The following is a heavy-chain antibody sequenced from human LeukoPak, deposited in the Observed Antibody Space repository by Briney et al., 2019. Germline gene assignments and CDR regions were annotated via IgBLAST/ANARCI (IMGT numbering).Heavy chain of an antibody. CDR1: GFTFSSYT. CDR2: ITSSSSYI. D-gene: IGHD3-22*01. Sequence: GGSLRLSCAASGFTFSSYTMNWVRQAPGKGPEWVSSITSSSSYIYYADSVKGRFTISRDNARNSLYLQMNSLRAEDTALYYCARDVSVVVLSSTPTQIDYWDQGTLVTVSS. J-gene: IGHJ4*02. V-gene: IGHV3-21*01. CDR3: ARDVSVVVLSSTPTQIDY.